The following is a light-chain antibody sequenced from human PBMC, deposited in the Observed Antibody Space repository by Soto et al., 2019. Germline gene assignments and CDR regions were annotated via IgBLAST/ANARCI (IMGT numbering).Light chain of an antibody. J-gene: IGKJ1*01. CDR2: GAS. Sequence: EVVITQSPDTLSVSRWERATLSFRASQSVSSNLAWYQQKLGQAPRLLIYGASTRATGISAKFSGSGSGTEFTLTISSLQSEDFAIYYCQQYNNWPRTFGQGTKVDIK. CDR1: QSVSSN. CDR3: QQYNNWPRT. V-gene: IGKV3-15*01.